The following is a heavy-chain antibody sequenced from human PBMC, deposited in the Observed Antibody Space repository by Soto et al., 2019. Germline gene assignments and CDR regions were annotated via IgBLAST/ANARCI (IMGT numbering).Heavy chain of an antibody. Sequence: PGESLKISCVGSGFSFSRYTVGWVRQVPVKGLEWMGVIHPGDSDTIYSPSFQGQVTISADKSISTAYLQWSSLKASDTAMYYCTLSYGDSYYYYYGMDVWGQGTTVTVSS. CDR2: IHPGDSDT. CDR1: GFSFSRYT. CDR3: TLSYGDSYYYYYGMDV. D-gene: IGHD4-17*01. J-gene: IGHJ6*02. V-gene: IGHV5-51*01.